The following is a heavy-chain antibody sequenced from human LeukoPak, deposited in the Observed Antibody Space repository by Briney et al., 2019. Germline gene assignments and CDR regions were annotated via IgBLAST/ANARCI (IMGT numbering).Heavy chain of an antibody. J-gene: IGHJ4*02. CDR2: INPSSGDT. CDR3: ARDPRGTYDY. CDR1: GYSFTAAYN. V-gene: IGHV1-2*02. D-gene: IGHD5-12*01. Sequence: ASLKVPCEASGYSFTAAYNIHWLRQAPGQGPEFMGWINPSSGDTRYAQKFQGRVTVTRDTVISTAYMELSSLTSDDTAVYYCARDPRGTYDYWGQGTLVTVSS.